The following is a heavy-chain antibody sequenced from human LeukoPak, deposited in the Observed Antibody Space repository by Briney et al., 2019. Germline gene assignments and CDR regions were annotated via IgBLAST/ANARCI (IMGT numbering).Heavy chain of an antibody. CDR2: IYYSGST. Sequence: SETLSLACTVSGGSISSSSYYWGWIRQPPGKGLEWIGYIYYSGSTNYNPSLKSRVTISVDTSKNQFSLKLSSVTAADTAVYYCARAAYSGSYHSDYWGQGTLVTVSS. CDR1: GGSISSSSYY. V-gene: IGHV4-61*05. J-gene: IGHJ4*02. CDR3: ARAAYSGSYHSDY. D-gene: IGHD1-26*01.